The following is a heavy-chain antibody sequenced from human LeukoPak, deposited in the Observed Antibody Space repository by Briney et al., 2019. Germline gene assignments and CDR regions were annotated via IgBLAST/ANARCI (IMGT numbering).Heavy chain of an antibody. V-gene: IGHV1-2*02. D-gene: IGHD4-11*01. Sequence: ASVKVSCKASGYTFTGCYMHWVRQAPGQGLEWMGWINPNSGGANYAQKFQGRGTMTRDTSISTGYMELSSLRSDDTAVYYCARSADYSNQHNDYWGQGTLVTVSS. CDR3: ARSADYSNQHNDY. J-gene: IGHJ4*02. CDR2: INPNSGGA. CDR1: GYTFTGCY.